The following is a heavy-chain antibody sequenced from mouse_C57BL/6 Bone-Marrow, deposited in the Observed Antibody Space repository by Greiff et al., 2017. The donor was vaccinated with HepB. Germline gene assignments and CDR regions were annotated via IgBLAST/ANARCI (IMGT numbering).Heavy chain of an antibody. Sequence: EVQLQQSGAELVRPGASVKLSCTASGFNIKDYYMHWVKQRPEQGLEWIGRIDPEDGDTEYAPKFQGKATMTADTSSNTAYLQLSGLTSEDTAVYYCTRGYGSSKGFAYWGQGTLVTVSA. V-gene: IGHV14-1*01. CDR1: GFNIKDYY. CDR3: TRGYGSSKGFAY. D-gene: IGHD1-1*01. J-gene: IGHJ3*01. CDR2: IDPEDGDT.